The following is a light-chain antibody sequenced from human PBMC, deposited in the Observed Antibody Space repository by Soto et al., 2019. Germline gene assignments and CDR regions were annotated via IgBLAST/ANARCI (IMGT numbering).Light chain of an antibody. J-gene: IGKJ4*01. CDR3: QQRNNWPLT. CDR2: DVS. V-gene: IGKV3-11*01. CDR1: QSIVNY. Sequence: EIVFTQSPATLSLSPGERATLSCRSSQSIVNYLAWYQQKPGQPPRLLMYDVSNRATGIPARFSGSGSGTDFTLTVSSLEPEDVAVYYCQQRNNWPLTFGGGTKVDI.